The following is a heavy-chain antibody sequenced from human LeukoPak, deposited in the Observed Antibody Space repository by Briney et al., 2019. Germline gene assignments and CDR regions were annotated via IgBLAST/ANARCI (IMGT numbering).Heavy chain of an antibody. CDR3: ARDDERDDHADFDI. J-gene: IGHJ3*02. D-gene: IGHD1-14*01. CDR1: GFTFSSYA. CDR2: ISGSGSSA. V-gene: IGHV3-23*01. Sequence: GGSLRLSCAASGFTFSSYAMTWVRQAPGEGLQWVSDISGSGSSAYYADSVKGRFTISRDNSKNTLYLQMNSLRAEDTAVYYCARDDERDDHADFDIWGQGTMVTVSS.